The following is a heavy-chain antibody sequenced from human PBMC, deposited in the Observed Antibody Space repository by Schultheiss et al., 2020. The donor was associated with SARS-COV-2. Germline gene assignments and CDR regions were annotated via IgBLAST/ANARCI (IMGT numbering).Heavy chain of an antibody. CDR1: GFTFSSYG. V-gene: IGHV3-30*18. D-gene: IGHD3-10*01. CDR3: AKMGSGSYYNSGILDY. Sequence: GESLKISCAASGFTFSSYGMHWVRQAPGKGLEWVAVISYDGSNKYYADSVKGRFTISRDNSKNTLFLQMNSLRAEDTAVYYCAKMGSGSYYNSGILDYWGQGTLVTVSS. J-gene: IGHJ4*02. CDR2: ISYDGSNK.